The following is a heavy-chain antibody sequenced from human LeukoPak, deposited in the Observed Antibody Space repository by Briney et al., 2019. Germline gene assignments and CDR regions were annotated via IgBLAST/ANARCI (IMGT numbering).Heavy chain of an antibody. CDR2: IKSKTDGGTT. J-gene: IGHJ4*02. Sequence: GGSLRLSCAGSGFTFDDHAMSWVRQAPGKGLEWVGRIKSKTDGGTTDYAAPVKGRFTISRDDSKNTLYLQMNSLKTEDTAVYYCTTTGVLWFGDTAGFDYWGQGTLVTVSS. V-gene: IGHV3-15*01. D-gene: IGHD3-10*01. CDR3: TTTGVLWFGDTAGFDY. CDR1: GFTFDDHA.